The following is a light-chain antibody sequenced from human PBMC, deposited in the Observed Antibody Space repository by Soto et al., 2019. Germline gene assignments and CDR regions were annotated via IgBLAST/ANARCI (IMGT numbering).Light chain of an antibody. CDR1: SSDVGTYNY. J-gene: IGLJ2*01. V-gene: IGLV2-14*01. CDR3: SSYTSTSTVI. Sequence: SALTQPASVSGSPGQSITISCTGTSSDVGTYNYVSWYQQHPGKAPKLMIYEVSNRPSGVSNRFSGSKSDNTASLTISGLQAEDEADYYCSSYTSTSTVIFGGGTKVTVL. CDR2: EVS.